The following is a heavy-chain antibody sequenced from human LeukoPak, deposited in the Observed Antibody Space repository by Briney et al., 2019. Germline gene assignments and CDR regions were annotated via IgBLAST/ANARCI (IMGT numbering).Heavy chain of an antibody. CDR1: GYSFAIYW. V-gene: IGHV5-51*01. J-gene: IGHJ6*03. CDR2: IYPGDSDT. D-gene: IGHD6-13*01. CDR3: ARGAAAGGQAYYYYYYMDV. Sequence: GESLKISCKTSGYSFAIYWIAWVRQMPGKGLEWMGIIYPGDSDTRYSPSFQGQVTISADKSFSTAYLQWSSLKASDTAIYYCARGAAAGGQAYYYYYYMDVWGKGTTVTVSS.